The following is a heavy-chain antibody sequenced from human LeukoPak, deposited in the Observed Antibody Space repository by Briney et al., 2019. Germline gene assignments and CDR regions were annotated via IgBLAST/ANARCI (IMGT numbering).Heavy chain of an antibody. CDR1: GYTFTSYG. D-gene: IGHD3-22*01. J-gene: IGHJ5*02. V-gene: IGHV1-18*01. CDR2: ISAYNGNT. Sequence: ASVKVSCKASGYTFTSYGISWVRQAPGQGLEWMGWISAYNGNTNYAQKLQGRVTMTTDTSTRTAYMELRSLRSDDTAVYYCARSPDYDSSGYYLNWFDPWGQGTLVTVSS. CDR3: ARSPDYDSSGYYLNWFDP.